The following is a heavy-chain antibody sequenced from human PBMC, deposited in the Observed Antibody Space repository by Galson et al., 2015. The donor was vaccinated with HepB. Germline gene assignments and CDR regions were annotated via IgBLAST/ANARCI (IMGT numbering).Heavy chain of an antibody. Sequence: SETLSLTCAVYGDSFNDYHWSWIRQPPGKGLEWIGEINHSGGTNYNSSLKSRATMSVDTPKKQLSLKLSSVTAADTAMYFCAIYGSGNYGDYFAYWGRGTLVTVSS. J-gene: IGHJ4*02. V-gene: IGHV4-34*10. D-gene: IGHD3-10*01. CDR1: GDSFNDYH. CDR3: AIYGSGNYGDYFAY. CDR2: INHSGGT.